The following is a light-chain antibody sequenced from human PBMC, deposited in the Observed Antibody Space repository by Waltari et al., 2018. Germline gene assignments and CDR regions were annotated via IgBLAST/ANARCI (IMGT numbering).Light chain of an antibody. Sequence: IELTQYPGPMSLSPGERAHLSCRASQSVSRSLAWYQEKPGQAPRLLIYEASRRATGIPDRFSGSGSGTDFTLTISRLEPEDLAVYYCQKYGTLPETFGQGTKVEIK. J-gene: IGKJ1*01. CDR1: QSVSRS. CDR2: EAS. CDR3: QKYGTLPET. V-gene: IGKV3-20*01.